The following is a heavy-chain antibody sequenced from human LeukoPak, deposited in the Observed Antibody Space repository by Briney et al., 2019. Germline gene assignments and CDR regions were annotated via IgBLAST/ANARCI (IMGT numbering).Heavy chain of an antibody. Sequence: GGSLRLSCAAFGFTFDDYAMHWVRQAPGKGLEWVSLISGDGGSTYYADSVKGRFTISRDNSKNSLYLQMNSLRTEDTALYYCAKELSQTNYYYYYGMDVWGQGTTVTVSS. V-gene: IGHV3-43*02. CDR1: GFTFDDYA. D-gene: IGHD1/OR15-1a*01. CDR3: AKELSQTNYYYYYGMDV. CDR2: ISGDGGST. J-gene: IGHJ6*02.